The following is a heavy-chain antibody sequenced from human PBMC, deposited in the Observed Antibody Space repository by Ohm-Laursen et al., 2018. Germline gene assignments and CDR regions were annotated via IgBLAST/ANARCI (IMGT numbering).Heavy chain of an antibody. CDR2: IIPIFGTP. J-gene: IGHJ4*02. V-gene: IGHV1-69*05. Sequence: SSVKVSCKASGDIFSSYAIHWVRQAPGQGLEYLGGIIPIFGTPDYAQSFQGRVTITTDDSTSTAYMELSSLRSEDTALYYCTKVRLGEFQYFDYWGQGTLVTVSS. CDR3: TKVRLGEFQYFDY. CDR1: GDIFSSYA. D-gene: IGHD3-16*01.